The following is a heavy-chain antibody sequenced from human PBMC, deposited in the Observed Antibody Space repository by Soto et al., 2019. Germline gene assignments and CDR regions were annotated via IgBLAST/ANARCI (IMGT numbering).Heavy chain of an antibody. CDR1: GSTFSSYW. V-gene: IGHV3-7*03. Sequence: EVQLVESGGGLVQPGGSLRLSCAASGSTFSSYWMSWVRQAPGKGLEWVANINKDGGERHYVDSVKGRFTISRDNAKNSRLLQMNSLKAEDTAVFYCVRGGTGRWLDYLGLDVWGQGTTVTVSS. J-gene: IGHJ6*02. D-gene: IGHD3-9*01. CDR2: INKDGGER. CDR3: VRGGTGRWLDYLGLDV.